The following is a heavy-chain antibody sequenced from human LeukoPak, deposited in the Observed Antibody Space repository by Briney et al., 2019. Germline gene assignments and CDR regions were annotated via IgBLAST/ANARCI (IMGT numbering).Heavy chain of an antibody. CDR3: ARDGTMVRGVIPRFDY. CDR2: ISSSSSYI. CDR1: GFTFSSYS. Sequence: GGSLRLSCAASGFTFSSYSMNWVRQAPGKGLEWVSSISSSSSYIYYADSVKGRFTISRDNAKNSLYLQMNSLRAEDTAVYYCARDGTMVRGVIPRFDYWGQGALVTVSS. D-gene: IGHD3-10*01. J-gene: IGHJ4*02. V-gene: IGHV3-21*01.